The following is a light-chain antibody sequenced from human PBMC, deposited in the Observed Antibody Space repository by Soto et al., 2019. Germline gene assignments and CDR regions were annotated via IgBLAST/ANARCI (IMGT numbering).Light chain of an antibody. CDR3: YSYTSSNTYV. J-gene: IGLJ1*01. CDR1: NNDVGGYNY. V-gene: IGLV2-14*03. Sequence: QSVLTHPASVSGTPGHSITISCPGTNNDVGGYNYVSWYQHHPGKVPQLMIYDVSNRPSGVSNRFSGSKSGNTASLTISGLQAEDEADYYCYSYTSSNTYVFGTGTKVT. CDR2: DVS.